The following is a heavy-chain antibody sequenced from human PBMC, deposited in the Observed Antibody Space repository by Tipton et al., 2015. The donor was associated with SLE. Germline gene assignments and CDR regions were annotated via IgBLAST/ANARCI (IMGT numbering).Heavy chain of an antibody. CDR3: ARAPRDGYSSTWYAY. CDR1: GFTFSIYA. CDR2: ISYDGGNK. J-gene: IGHJ4*02. Sequence: SLRLSCAASGFTFSIYAMHWVRQAPGKGLEWVAVISYDGGNKYYADSVKGRFTISRDNSKNTLYLQMNSLRAEDTAVYYCARAPRDGYSSTWYAYWGQGTLVTVSS. V-gene: IGHV3-30-3*01. D-gene: IGHD6-13*01.